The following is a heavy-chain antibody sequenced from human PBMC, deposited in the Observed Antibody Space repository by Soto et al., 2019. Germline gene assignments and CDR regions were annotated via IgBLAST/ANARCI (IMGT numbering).Heavy chain of an antibody. CDR3: ARTIYCSAGSCYRFDP. CDR2: ISYSETT. Sequence: SETLSLTCTVSGGSINGSAYYWGWIRQPPGKGLEWIGSISYSETTHYNPSLKSRVTISVDTSKNQFSLKLTSVTAADTAVYYCARTIYCSAGSCYRFDPWGQGTLVTVSS. J-gene: IGHJ5*02. CDR1: GGSINGSAYY. V-gene: IGHV4-39*01. D-gene: IGHD2-15*01.